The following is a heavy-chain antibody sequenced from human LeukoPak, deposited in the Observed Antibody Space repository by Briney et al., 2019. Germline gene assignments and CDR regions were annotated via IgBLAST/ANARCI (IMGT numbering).Heavy chain of an antibody. CDR3: ARGRGSPLFQYLDY. J-gene: IGHJ4*02. V-gene: IGHV3-30*02. CDR2: IEHDETLK. CDR1: GFTFSFFG. Sequence: GGSLRLSCAVSGFTFSFFGMNWVRQTPGKGLEWVAFIEHDETLKYYANSVRGRFTTSRDNSKNALYLQMTSLTPEDTAVYYCARGRGSPLFQYLDYWGQGALVTVSS. D-gene: IGHD3-10*02.